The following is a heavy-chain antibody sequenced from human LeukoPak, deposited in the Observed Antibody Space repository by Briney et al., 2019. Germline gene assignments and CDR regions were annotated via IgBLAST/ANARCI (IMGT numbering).Heavy chain of an antibody. Sequence: GGSMRLACAVYGFTFSSYSMNWVRQAPGKGREWVSYIISISSTIYYADSVKGRFTISRDNAKNSLYLQMNSLRDEDTAVYYCARDAELGSYYVPLAPNWFDPWGQGTLVTVSS. J-gene: IGHJ5*02. V-gene: IGHV3-48*02. D-gene: IGHD1-26*01. CDR2: IISISSTI. CDR1: GFTFSSYS. CDR3: ARDAELGSYYVPLAPNWFDP.